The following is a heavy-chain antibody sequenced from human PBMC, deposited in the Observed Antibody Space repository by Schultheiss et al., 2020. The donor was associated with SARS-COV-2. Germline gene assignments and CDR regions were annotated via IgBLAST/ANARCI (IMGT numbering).Heavy chain of an antibody. CDR2: IYYSGST. D-gene: IGHD6-13*01. J-gene: IGHJ5*02. Sequence: SETLSLTCTVSGGSISSYYWSWIRQPPGKGLEWIGYIYYSGSTNYNPSLKSRVTISVDTSKNQFSLKRSSVTAADTAVYYCARVRAGYSLNWFDPWGQGTLVTVSS. CDR1: GGSISSYY. V-gene: IGHV4-59*01. CDR3: ARVRAGYSLNWFDP.